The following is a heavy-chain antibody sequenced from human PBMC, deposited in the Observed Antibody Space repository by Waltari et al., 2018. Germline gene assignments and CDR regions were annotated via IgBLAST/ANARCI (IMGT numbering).Heavy chain of an antibody. J-gene: IGHJ3*02. Sequence: QVQLVQSGAELKKPGSSVKVSCKASGVSFGSRTLTWLRQAPGQGLDWMGGIVPFLGAANYAQKFQGRVTFTADKSTNTVYMALSNLKSEDTSIYYCARGGTDGYKKTAPLDIWGQGTMVIVS. V-gene: IGHV1-69*10. D-gene: IGHD5-12*01. CDR3: ARGGTDGYKKTAPLDI. CDR2: IVPFLGAA. CDR1: GVSFGSRT.